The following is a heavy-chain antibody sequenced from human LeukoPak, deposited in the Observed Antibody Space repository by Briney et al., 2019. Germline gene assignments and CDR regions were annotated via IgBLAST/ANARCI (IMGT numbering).Heavy chain of an antibody. CDR3: ARRDYAAWFDP. J-gene: IGHJ5*02. V-gene: IGHV4-39*01. CDR2: VYYSGST. Sequence: SETLSLTCNVSGDSITSGAFYWAWIRQSPGKGLEWIGDVYYSGSTQYNPSLRGRVSISMDKTKNQFSLNLNSVSVTDTAIYYCARRDYAAWFDPWGQGTLVTVSS. D-gene: IGHD4/OR15-4a*01. CDR1: GDSITSGAFY.